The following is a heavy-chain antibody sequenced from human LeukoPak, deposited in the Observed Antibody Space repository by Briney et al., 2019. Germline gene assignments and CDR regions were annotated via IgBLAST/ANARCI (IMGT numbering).Heavy chain of an antibody. J-gene: IGHJ4*02. V-gene: IGHV3-30-3*01. CDR2: ISYDGSNK. CDR1: GFTFSSYA. CDR3: ARDLLEATAMLFDY. Sequence: PGGSLRLSCAASGFTFSSYAMHWVRQARGKGLEWVAVISYDGSNKYYADSVKGRFTVSRDNCKNRLYLQMNSLRAEDTAVYYCARDLLEATAMLFDYWGQGTLVTVSS. D-gene: IGHD5-18*01.